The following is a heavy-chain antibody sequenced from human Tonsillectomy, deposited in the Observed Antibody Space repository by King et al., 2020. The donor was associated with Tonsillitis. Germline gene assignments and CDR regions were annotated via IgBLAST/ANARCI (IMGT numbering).Heavy chain of an antibody. CDR2: ISGSDSTT. CDR1: GFTFSSYS. Sequence: VQLVESGGGLVQPGGSLRLSCAASGFTFSSYSMNWVRQAPGKGLEWVSYISGSDSTTYYADSVKGRFTISRDNAENSLYLQMNSLRAEDTAVYYCARDLSMIVVGFYFDYWGQGTLVTVSS. V-gene: IGHV3-48*01. CDR3: ARDLSMIVVGFYFDY. J-gene: IGHJ4*02. D-gene: IGHD3-22*01.